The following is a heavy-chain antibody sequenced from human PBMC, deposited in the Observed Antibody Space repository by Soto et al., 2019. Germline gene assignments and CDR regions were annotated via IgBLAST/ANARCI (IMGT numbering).Heavy chain of an antibody. CDR2: IYYSGST. Sequence: QVQLQESGPGLVKPSQTLSLTCTVSGGSISSGAYYWSWVRQPPGKGLEWIGYIYYSGSTYYNPSLNSRVTISVDTSKNQVSLKLSSVTATDTAVYYCARDNYGDTYYFDYWGQGTLVTVSS. V-gene: IGHV4-30-4*01. CDR1: GGSISSGAYY. D-gene: IGHD4-17*01. J-gene: IGHJ4*02. CDR3: ARDNYGDTYYFDY.